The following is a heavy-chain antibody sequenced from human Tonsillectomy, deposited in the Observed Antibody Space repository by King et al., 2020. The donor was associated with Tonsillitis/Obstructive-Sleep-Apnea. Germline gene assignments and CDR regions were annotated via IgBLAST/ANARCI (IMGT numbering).Heavy chain of an antibody. V-gene: IGHV3-7*01. CDR3: ARDTNYVDSAIYYDVFDI. CDR1: GITFSKYW. CDR2: IKTDGSVT. J-gene: IGHJ3*02. D-gene: IGHD3-10*01. Sequence: VQLVESGGGLVQPGESLTLSCAASGITFSKYWMTWVRQAPGKGLEWVANIKTDGSVTQYVDSVKGRFTSSRDNAKNSLYLQMNNLRAADTSVYYCARDTNYVDSAIYYDVFDICGQVKTFIVSS.